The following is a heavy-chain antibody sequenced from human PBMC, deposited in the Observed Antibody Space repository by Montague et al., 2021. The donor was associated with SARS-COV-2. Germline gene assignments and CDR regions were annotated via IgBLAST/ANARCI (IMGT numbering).Heavy chain of an antibody. J-gene: IGHJ5*02. CDR1: GGSVSSSGYY. D-gene: IGHD2-15*01. V-gene: IGHV4-39*02. Sequence: SETLSLTCTVSGGSVSSSGYYWGRIRQPPGKGLEWIGSIYFSGSSYSNPSLKSRVSISVDTSKNQFSLRLSSVTSADTAVYYCARDRRGGLVVAAPNWFDPWGQGTLVTVSS. CDR2: IYFSGSS. CDR3: ARDRRGGLVVAAPNWFDP.